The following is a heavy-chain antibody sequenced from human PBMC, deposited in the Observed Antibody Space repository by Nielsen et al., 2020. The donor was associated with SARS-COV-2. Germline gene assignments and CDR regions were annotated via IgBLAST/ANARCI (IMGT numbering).Heavy chain of an antibody. V-gene: IGHV3-21*01. CDR2: ISSSSSYI. CDR3: ARDDSGSYYIGGDYYGMDV. D-gene: IGHD3-10*01. CDR1: GFTFSSYS. Sequence: GESLKISCAASGFTFSSYSMNWVRQAPGKGLEWVSSISSSSSYIYYADSVKGRFTISRDNAKNSLYLQMNSLRAEDTAVYYCARDDSGSYYIGGDYYGMDVWGQGTTVTVSS. J-gene: IGHJ6*02.